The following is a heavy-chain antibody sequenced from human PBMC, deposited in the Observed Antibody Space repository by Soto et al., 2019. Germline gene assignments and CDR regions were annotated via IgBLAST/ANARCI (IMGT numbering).Heavy chain of an antibody. Sequence: ASVKVSCKASGYTFPSYAMHWVRQAPGQRLEWMGWINAGNGNTKYSQKFQGRVTITRDTSASTAYMELSSLRSEDTAVYYCARFTIFMYMDVWGKGTTVTVSS. J-gene: IGHJ6*03. CDR1: GYTFPSYA. D-gene: IGHD3-3*01. CDR2: INAGNGNT. V-gene: IGHV1-3*01. CDR3: ARFTIFMYMDV.